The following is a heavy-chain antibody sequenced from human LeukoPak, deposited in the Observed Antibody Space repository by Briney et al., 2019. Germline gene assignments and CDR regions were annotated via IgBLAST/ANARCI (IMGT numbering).Heavy chain of an antibody. J-gene: IGHJ6*02. V-gene: IGHV4-31*03. Sequence: SETLSLTGTVSGGSISSGGYYWSWIRQHPGKGLEWIGYIYYSGSTYYNPSLKSRVTISVDTSKNQFSLKLSSVTAAGTAVYYCAREAKSIAARLFYYYGMDVWGQGTTVTVSS. CDR1: GGSISSGGYY. CDR3: AREAKSIAARLFYYYGMDV. CDR2: IYYSGST. D-gene: IGHD6-6*01.